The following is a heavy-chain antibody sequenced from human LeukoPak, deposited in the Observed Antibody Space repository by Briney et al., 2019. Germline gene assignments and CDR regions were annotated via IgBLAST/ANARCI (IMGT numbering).Heavy chain of an antibody. V-gene: IGHV3-23*01. CDR2: ISGSGGST. J-gene: IGHJ5*02. CDR1: GFTFSSYG. Sequence: GGTLRLSCAASGFTFSSYGMSWVRQAPGKGLEWVSAISGSGGSTYYADSVKGRFTISRDNSKNTLYLQMNSLRAENTAVYYCATSRRNYYAPFDPWGQGTLVTVSS. CDR3: ATSRRNYYAPFDP. D-gene: IGHD3-10*01.